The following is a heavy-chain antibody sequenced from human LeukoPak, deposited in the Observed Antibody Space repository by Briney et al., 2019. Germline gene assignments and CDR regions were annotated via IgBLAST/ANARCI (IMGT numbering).Heavy chain of an antibody. J-gene: IGHJ1*01. Sequence: GRSLRLSCAASGFTFSSYGMHWVRQAPGKGLEWVAVIWYDGSNKYYADSVKGRFTISRDNSKNTLYLQMNSLRAEDTAVYYCASSGIAVAGTVPRPRAEYFQHWGQGTLVTVSS. CDR2: IWYDGSNK. CDR3: ASSGIAVAGTVPRPRAEYFQH. V-gene: IGHV3-33*01. D-gene: IGHD6-19*01. CDR1: GFTFSSYG.